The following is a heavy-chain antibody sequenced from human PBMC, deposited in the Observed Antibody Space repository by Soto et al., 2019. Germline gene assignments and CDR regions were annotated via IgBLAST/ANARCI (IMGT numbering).Heavy chain of an antibody. CDR3: ARRVLRTYSRSCYLAY. Sequence: SETLSLTCTVSGGSISSYYWSWIRQPPGKGLEWIGYIYYSGSTNYNPSLESRVTISVDTSKNQFSLKLSSVTAADTAVYYCARRVLRTYSRSCYLAYWGQGTLVTVSS. D-gene: IGHD6-6*01. CDR1: GGSISSYY. J-gene: IGHJ4*02. CDR2: IYYSGST. V-gene: IGHV4-59*12.